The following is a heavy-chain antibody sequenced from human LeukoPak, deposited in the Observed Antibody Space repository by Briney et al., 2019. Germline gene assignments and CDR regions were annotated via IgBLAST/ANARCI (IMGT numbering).Heavy chain of an antibody. V-gene: IGHV3-21*01. Sequence: GGSLRLSCAASGFTFSSYSMNWVRQAPEKGLEWVSSISSSSSYIYYADSVKGRFTISRDNAKNSLYLQMNSLRAEDTAVYYCARAPGVLGSGPLTDYWGQGTLVTVSS. D-gene: IGHD3-10*01. CDR1: GFTFSSYS. J-gene: IGHJ4*02. CDR3: ARAPGVLGSGPLTDY. CDR2: ISSSSSYI.